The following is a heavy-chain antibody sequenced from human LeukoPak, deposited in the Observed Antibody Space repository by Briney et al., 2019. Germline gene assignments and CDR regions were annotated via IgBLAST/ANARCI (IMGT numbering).Heavy chain of an antibody. CDR1: GYNFTNYW. CDR3: ATLPNDYGDYVDY. Sequence: GESLKISCKGSGYNFTNYWIGWVRQMPGKGLGWMGIIYPGDSDTRYSPSFQGQVTISADKSISTAYLQWSSLKASDTAMYYCATLPNDYGDYVDYWGQGTLVTVSS. CDR2: IYPGDSDT. J-gene: IGHJ4*02. V-gene: IGHV5-51*01. D-gene: IGHD4-17*01.